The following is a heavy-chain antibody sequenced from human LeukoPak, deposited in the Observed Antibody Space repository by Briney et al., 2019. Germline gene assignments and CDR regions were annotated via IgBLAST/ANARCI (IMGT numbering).Heavy chain of an antibody. CDR1: GFDFTGNH. Sequence: GGSLRLSCAASGFDFTGNHMNWVRQVPGKGLEWLSYISASSRTIHYADSVKGRFTVSRDNAENSLYLQMDRLRVEDTAIYYCAKSRGWFEVLDVWGQGTLVTVSS. CDR2: ISASSRTI. CDR3: AKSRGWFEVLDV. V-gene: IGHV3-48*04. J-gene: IGHJ3*01. D-gene: IGHD3-10*01.